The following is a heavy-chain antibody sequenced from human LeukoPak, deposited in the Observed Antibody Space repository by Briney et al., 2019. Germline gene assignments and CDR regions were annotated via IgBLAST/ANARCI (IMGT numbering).Heavy chain of an antibody. D-gene: IGHD6-13*01. Sequence: PSETLSLTCTVSADSISSSTYYWAWIRQPPGKGLEWIGNIYYSGSTYYNPSLKGRVTISIDTSKNHFSLELSSVTAADMAVYYCARGLYDGGSWFHFDSWGRGTLVTVSS. J-gene: IGHJ4*02. CDR1: ADSISSSTYY. CDR2: IYYSGST. CDR3: ARGLYDGGSWFHFDS. V-gene: IGHV4-39*02.